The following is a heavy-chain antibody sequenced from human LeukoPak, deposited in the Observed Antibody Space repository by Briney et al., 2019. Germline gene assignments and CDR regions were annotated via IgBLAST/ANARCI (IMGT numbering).Heavy chain of an antibody. D-gene: IGHD6-13*01. Sequence: GRSLRLSCAASGFTLSNFAMHWVRQAPGKELEWMTVISYDGNNKYYADSVRGRFSISRDNSKNTLFLQMNSLRVEDTAVYYCARGSSKQKLLRAGALDIWGQGTMVTVSS. CDR2: ISYDGNNK. J-gene: IGHJ3*02. CDR3: ARGSSKQKLLRAGALDI. V-gene: IGHV3-30*04. CDR1: GFTLSNFA.